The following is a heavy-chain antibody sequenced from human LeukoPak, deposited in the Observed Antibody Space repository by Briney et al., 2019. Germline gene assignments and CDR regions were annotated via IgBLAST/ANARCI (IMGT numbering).Heavy chain of an antibody. CDR2: ISYDGSNK. CDR1: GFTFSSYA. Sequence: GGSLRLSCAASGFTFSSYAMHWVRQAPGKGLEWVAVISYDGSNKYYADSVKGRFTISRDNSKNTLYLQMNSLRAEDTAVYYCAKDRRYYDIPDYWGQGTLVTVSS. D-gene: IGHD3-9*01. V-gene: IGHV3-30*04. J-gene: IGHJ4*02. CDR3: AKDRRYYDIPDY.